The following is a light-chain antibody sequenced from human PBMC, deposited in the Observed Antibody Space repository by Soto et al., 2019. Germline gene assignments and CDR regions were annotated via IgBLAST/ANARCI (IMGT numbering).Light chain of an antibody. V-gene: IGKV3-20*01. CDR3: QQYGSPGT. Sequence: IALTQSPGTLSLSPGERATLSCGASQSVSNNYLAWYQQKPGQAPRLLIYGASNRATGIPDRFSGSGSGTDFTLTISRLAPEDFAVDDCQQYGSPGTFGQGTKVDIK. CDR2: GAS. J-gene: IGKJ1*01. CDR1: QSVSNNY.